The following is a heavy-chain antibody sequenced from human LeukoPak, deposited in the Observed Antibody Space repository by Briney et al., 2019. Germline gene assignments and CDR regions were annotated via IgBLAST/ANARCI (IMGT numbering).Heavy chain of an antibody. Sequence: GGSLRLSCAASGFTFSSYGMHWVRQAPGKGLEWVAFIRYDGSNKYYADSVKGRFTISRDNSKNTLYLQMNSLRAEDTAVYYCAESSSSLEGGAFDIWGQGTMVTVSS. V-gene: IGHV3-30*02. CDR3: AESSSSLEGGAFDI. CDR1: GFTFSSYG. J-gene: IGHJ3*02. CDR2: IRYDGSNK. D-gene: IGHD6-13*01.